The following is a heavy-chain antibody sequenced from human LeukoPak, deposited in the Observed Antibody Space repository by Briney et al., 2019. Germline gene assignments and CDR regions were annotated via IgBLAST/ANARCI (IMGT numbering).Heavy chain of an antibody. Sequence: SETLSLTCTVSGGSISSYYWSWIRQPPGKGLEWIGYIYYRGSTKYNPSLKSRVTISIDTSKNQFSLKLTSVTAADTAMYYCARPKAAAGTVHDLDALDVWGQGTMVTVSS. J-gene: IGHJ3*01. CDR2: IYYRGST. CDR3: ARPKAAAGTVHDLDALDV. V-gene: IGHV4-59*08. CDR1: GGSISSYY. D-gene: IGHD6-13*01.